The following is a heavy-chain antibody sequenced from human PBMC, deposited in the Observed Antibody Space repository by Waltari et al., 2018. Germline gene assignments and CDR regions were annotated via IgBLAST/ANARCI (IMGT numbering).Heavy chain of an antibody. CDR2: ISGSGGST. J-gene: IGHJ1*01. Sequence: EVQLLESGGGLVQPGGSMRLSCAASGFTFSSYAISWVRQPPGKGLEWVSAISGSGGSTYYADSVKGRFTISRDNSKNTLYLQMNSLRAEDTAVYYCAKDRGSPSLHEYFQHWGQGTLVTVSS. CDR1: GFTFSSYA. CDR3: AKDRGSPSLHEYFQH. V-gene: IGHV3-23*01. D-gene: IGHD3-10*01.